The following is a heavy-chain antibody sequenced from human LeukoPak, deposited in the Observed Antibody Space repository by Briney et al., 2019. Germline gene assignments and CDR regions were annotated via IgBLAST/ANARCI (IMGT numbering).Heavy chain of an antibody. J-gene: IGHJ3*02. CDR1: GGSVSSYY. CDR3: ARGGSIVGTTPRDTFDI. D-gene: IGHD1-26*01. V-gene: IGHV4-59*02. CDR2: IYYSGST. Sequence: SETLSLTCTVSGGSVSSYYWGWIRQPPGKGLDWIAYIYYSGSTNYNPSLKSRVTISVDTSKNQLSLKLNSVTAADTAVYYCARGGSIVGTTPRDTFDIWGQGTMVTVSS.